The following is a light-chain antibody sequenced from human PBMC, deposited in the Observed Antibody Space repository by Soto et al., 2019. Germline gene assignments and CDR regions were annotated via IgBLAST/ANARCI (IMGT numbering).Light chain of an antibody. J-gene: IGKJ3*01. CDR3: QQSYSTPFS. CDR2: TAS. Sequence: DIQMTQSPSSLSASVGDRVTITCRASQSISTYLNWYQQKPGKVPKLLIYTASSLQSGVPSRFSGSGSGKDFTLTISCLQPEDFATYYCQQSYSTPFSIAPGTKVDI. V-gene: IGKV1-39*01. CDR1: QSISTY.